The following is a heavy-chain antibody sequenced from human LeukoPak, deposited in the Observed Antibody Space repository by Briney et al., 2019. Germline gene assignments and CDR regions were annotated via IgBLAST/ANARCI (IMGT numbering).Heavy chain of an antibody. Sequence: PGGSLRLSCAASGFTFSSYSMNWVRQAPGKGLEWVSSISSSSRYIYYADSVKGRFTISRDNAKNSLYLQMNSLRAEDTALYYCARAGVWDYSDTSGYHNGAFDIWGQGTMVTVSS. D-gene: IGHD3-22*01. CDR3: ARAGVWDYSDTSGYHNGAFDI. CDR2: ISSSSRYI. V-gene: IGHV3-21*04. CDR1: GFTFSSYS. J-gene: IGHJ3*02.